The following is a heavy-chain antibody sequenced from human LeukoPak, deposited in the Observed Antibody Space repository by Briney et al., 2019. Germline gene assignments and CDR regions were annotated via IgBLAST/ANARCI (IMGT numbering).Heavy chain of an antibody. V-gene: IGHV3-20*04. D-gene: IGHD3-10*01. CDR2: INWNAGSA. J-gene: IGHJ4*02. Sequence: GGSLRLSCVASGFTLDDSGMSWVSQAPGKGLEWVSGINWNAGSAHYADSVKRRFTINRDNAKNSLYLQMNSLRAEDTALYYCASIRGYYYGSGSYGFDYWGQGTLVTVSS. CDR3: ASIRGYYYGSGSYGFDY. CDR1: GFTLDDSG.